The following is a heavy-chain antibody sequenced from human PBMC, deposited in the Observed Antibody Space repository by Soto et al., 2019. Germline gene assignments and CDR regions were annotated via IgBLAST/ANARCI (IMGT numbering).Heavy chain of an antibody. CDR1: GGSISSGGYY. J-gene: IGHJ3*02. CDR2: VYYSGST. D-gene: IGHD5-12*01. Sequence: QVQLQESGPGLVKPSQTLSLTCTVSGGSISSGGYYWSWIRQHPGKGLEWIGYVYYSGSTYYNPSLKSRVTISVDTSKNQFSLKLSSVTAADTAVYYCARERSVDIVATMTEGVAFDIWGQGTMVTVSS. V-gene: IGHV4-31*03. CDR3: ARERSVDIVATMTEGVAFDI.